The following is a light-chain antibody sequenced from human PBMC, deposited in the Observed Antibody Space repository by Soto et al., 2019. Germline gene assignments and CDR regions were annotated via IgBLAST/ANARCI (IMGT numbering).Light chain of an antibody. J-gene: IGLJ1*01. V-gene: IGLV2-14*03. CDR2: DVN. CDR1: SSDVGGYNY. CDR3: TSYTSSSSYV. Sequence: QSALTQPASVSGSPGQSITISCAGSSSDVGGYNYVSWYQQHPGKAPKLMIYDVNNRPSGVSNRFSGSKSGNTASLTISGVQAEDEADYYCTSYTSSSSYVFGTGTKVTV.